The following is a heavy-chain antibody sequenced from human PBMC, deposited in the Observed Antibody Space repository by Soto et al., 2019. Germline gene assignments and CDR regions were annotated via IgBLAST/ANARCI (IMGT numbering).Heavy chain of an antibody. D-gene: IGHD4-17*01. V-gene: IGHV4-31*03. J-gene: IGHJ4*02. CDR1: GGSISSGGYY. CDR2: IYYSGST. CDR3: ARDRVAGPAVTIFDY. Sequence: PSETLSLTCTVSGGSISSGGYYWSWIRQHPGKGLEWIGYIYYSGSTYYNPSLKSRVTISVDTSKNQFSLKLSSVTAADTAVYYCARDRVAGPAVTIFDYWGQGTLVTVSS.